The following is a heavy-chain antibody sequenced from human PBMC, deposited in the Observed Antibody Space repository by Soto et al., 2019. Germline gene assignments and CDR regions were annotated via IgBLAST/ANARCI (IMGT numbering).Heavy chain of an antibody. CDR3: AGYSSSWNPGWCDP. CDR2: ISAYNGNT. CDR1: GYTFTSYG. Sequence: ASVKVSCKASGYTFTSYGISWVRQAPGQGLEWMGWISAYNGNTNYAQKLQGRVTMTTDTSTSTAYMELRSLRSDDTAVYYCAGYSSSWNPGWCDPWGQGTLVTAPQ. D-gene: IGHD6-13*01. V-gene: IGHV1-18*01. J-gene: IGHJ5*02.